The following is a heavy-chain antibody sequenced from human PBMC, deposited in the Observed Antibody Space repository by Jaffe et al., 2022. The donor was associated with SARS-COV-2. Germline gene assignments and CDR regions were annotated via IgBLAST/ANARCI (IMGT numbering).Heavy chain of an antibody. Sequence: QVQLQESGPGLVKPSQTLSLTCTVSGGSISSGGYYWSWIRQHPGKGLEWIGYIYYSGSTYYNPSLKSRVTISVDTSKNQFSLKLSSVTAADTAVYYCARGIIQHRRVGATNVWFDPWGQGTLVTVSS. CDR3: ARGIIQHRRVGATNVWFDP. D-gene: IGHD1-26*01. V-gene: IGHV4-31*03. J-gene: IGHJ5*02. CDR2: IYYSGST. CDR1: GGSISSGGYY.